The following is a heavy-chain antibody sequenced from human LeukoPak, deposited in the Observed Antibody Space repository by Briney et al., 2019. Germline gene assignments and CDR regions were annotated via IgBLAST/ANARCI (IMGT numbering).Heavy chain of an antibody. CDR1: GFTFSSYW. CDR2: IKHDGSEK. V-gene: IGHV3-7*05. CDR3: ARDYCRGGTCYKGY. D-gene: IGHD2-15*01. Sequence: RGSLRPSCAASGFTFSSYWIGWVCQAPRKGLGWVSTIKHDGSEKYYADSVQGRFTISRDNAKNSVYLQMNSLTAEDTAVYYCARDYCRGGTCYKGYWGQGTLVTVSS. J-gene: IGHJ4*02.